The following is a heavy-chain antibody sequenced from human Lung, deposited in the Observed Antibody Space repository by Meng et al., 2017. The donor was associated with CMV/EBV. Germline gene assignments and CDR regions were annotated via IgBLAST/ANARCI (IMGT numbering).Heavy chain of an antibody. CDR2: IYLGDSDT. V-gene: IGHV5-51*01. Sequence: GGSXRLXCQGSGYSFTSYWIGWVRQMPGKGLEWMGIIYLGDSDTRYSPSFQGQVIISADKSISTAYLQWSSLKASDTAMYYCARTTTPHYYYYGMDVWGQGXTVTVSS. CDR3: ARTTTPHYYYYGMDV. CDR1: GYSFTSYW. D-gene: IGHD4-17*01. J-gene: IGHJ6*02.